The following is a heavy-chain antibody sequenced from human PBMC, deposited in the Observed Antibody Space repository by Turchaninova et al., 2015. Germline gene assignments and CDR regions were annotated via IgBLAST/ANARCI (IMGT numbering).Heavy chain of an antibody. J-gene: IGHJ3*02. CDR2: ISGSGGNT. CDR1: GFTFRSYA. Sequence: EVQLLESGGGLVQPGGSLRLSCVASGFTFRSYAMRWVRQAPGKGLEWVSGISGSGGNTHNADSVKGRFTISRDNSKNTLYLQMNNLKAEDPAVYYCAKDRGGEYCSGGSCYSFDAFDIWGQGTMVTVSS. D-gene: IGHD2-15*01. V-gene: IGHV3-23*01. CDR3: AKDRGGEYCSGGSCYSFDAFDI.